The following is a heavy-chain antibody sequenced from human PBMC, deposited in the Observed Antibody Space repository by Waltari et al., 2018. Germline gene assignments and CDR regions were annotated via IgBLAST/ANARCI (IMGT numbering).Heavy chain of an antibody. CDR2: INAGNGNT. Sequence: QVQLVQSGAEVKKPGASVKVSCKASGYTFTSYAMHWVRQAPGQRLEWMGWINAGNGNTKDSQKFQGRVTITRDTAASTAYMELSSLRSEDTAVYYCARDRGLLWFGELLYYYYGMDVWGQGTTVTVSS. J-gene: IGHJ6*02. D-gene: IGHD3-10*01. CDR3: ARDRGLLWFGELLYYYYGMDV. V-gene: IGHV1-3*01. CDR1: GYTFTSYA.